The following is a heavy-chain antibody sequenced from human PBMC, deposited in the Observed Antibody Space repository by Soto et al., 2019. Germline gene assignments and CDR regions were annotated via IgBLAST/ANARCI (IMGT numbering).Heavy chain of an antibody. V-gene: IGHV1-2*02. CDR1: GYSFTDYY. D-gene: IGHD4-17*01. J-gene: IGHJ4*02. CDR3: AKAPDFGDGVADY. CDR2: INTNTGGT. Sequence: QVQLVQSGAEVKKPGASVRVSCQASGYSFTDYYIHWVRQAPGQGFEWMGWINTNTGGTDYAQKFQGRVTMTRDTSITTIYLNLSGLGTDYSATYFCAKAPDFGDGVADYWGPGTLVTVSP.